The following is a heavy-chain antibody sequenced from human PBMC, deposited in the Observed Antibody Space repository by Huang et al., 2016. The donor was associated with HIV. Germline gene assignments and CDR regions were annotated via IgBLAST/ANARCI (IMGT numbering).Heavy chain of an antibody. Sequence: QVQLVESGGGVVQPGGSLRLSCAASGFTFSSYGMHWVRQAPCNGLELVAFIRYDGSNKYYADSVKGRFTISRDNSKNTLYLQMNSLRAEDTAVYYCAKASLAYYYDSSTQTEDYWGQGTLVTVSS. CDR1: GFTFSSYG. CDR2: IRYDGSNK. V-gene: IGHV3-30*02. J-gene: IGHJ4*02. CDR3: AKASLAYYYDSSTQTEDY. D-gene: IGHD3-22*01.